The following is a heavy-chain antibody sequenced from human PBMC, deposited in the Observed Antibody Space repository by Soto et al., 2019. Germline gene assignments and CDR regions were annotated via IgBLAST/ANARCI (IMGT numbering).Heavy chain of an antibody. CDR1: GGSISSGGYY. V-gene: IGHV4-31*03. CDR3: ARAPESRYFHTYPLDY. Sequence: SETLSLTCTVSGGSISSGGYYWTWIRQHPGKGLEWIGYIYYSGSTYYNPSLKSRITISVDTSENQFSLKLSSVTAADTAVYYCARAPESRYFHTYPLDYWGQGTLVTVSS. D-gene: IGHD3-22*01. CDR2: IYYSGST. J-gene: IGHJ4*02.